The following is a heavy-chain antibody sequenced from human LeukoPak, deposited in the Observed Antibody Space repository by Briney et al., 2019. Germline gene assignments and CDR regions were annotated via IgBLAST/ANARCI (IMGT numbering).Heavy chain of an antibody. J-gene: IGHJ4*02. CDR2: ISYDGSNK. D-gene: IGHD4-17*01. CDR1: GFTFNHYA. V-gene: IGHV3-30*04. Sequence: TGRSLRLSCTASGFTFNHYAMHWVRQAPGKGLEWMAVISYDGSNKDYADSVTGRFTISRDNSNLTMYLQINSLRGEDTAVYHCARGSSWYGDPRGFDNWGQGALVTVSS. CDR3: ARGSSWYGDPRGFDN.